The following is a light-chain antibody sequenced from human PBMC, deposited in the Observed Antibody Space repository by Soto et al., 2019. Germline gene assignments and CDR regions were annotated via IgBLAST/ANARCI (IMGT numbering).Light chain of an antibody. CDR3: SSFTSKSSLI. CDR1: MRDVGGYNL. J-gene: IGLJ2*01. Sequence: QSALTQPASVSGSPGQSITISCAGTMRDVGGYNLVSWYQQHPGRAPQLILYEVRNRPSGISFRFSGSKSGNTASLTISGLQAEDEDDYYCSSFTSKSSLIFGGGTKLTVL. V-gene: IGLV2-14*01. CDR2: EVR.